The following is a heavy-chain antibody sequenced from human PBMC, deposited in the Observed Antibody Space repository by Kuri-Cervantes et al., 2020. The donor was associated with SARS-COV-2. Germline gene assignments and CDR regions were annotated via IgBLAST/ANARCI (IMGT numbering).Heavy chain of an antibody. Sequence: GSLRLSCAVYGGSFSAYYWSWIRQPPGKGLEWIGEINHSGSTNYNPSLKSRVTISVDTSKNQFSLKLSSVTAADTAVYYCARRHYDFWSGSMLDYWGQGTLVTVSS. CDR2: INHSGST. V-gene: IGHV4-34*01. D-gene: IGHD3-3*01. J-gene: IGHJ4*02. CDR1: GGSFSAYY. CDR3: ARRHYDFWSGSMLDY.